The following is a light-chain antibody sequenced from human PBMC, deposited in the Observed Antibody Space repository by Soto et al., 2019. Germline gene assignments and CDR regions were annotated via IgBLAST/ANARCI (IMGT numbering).Light chain of an antibody. CDR3: SSYTTSSTQV. CDR2: EVS. J-gene: IGLJ1*01. Sequence: QSVLTQPASVSGSPGQSITISCTGTSSDIGGYKHVSWYQQHPGKAPKLMIYEVSNRPSGVSNRFSGSKSGNTASLTISGLQAEAEADYYCSSYTTSSTQVFGTGTKVTVL. V-gene: IGLV2-14*01. CDR1: SSDIGGYKH.